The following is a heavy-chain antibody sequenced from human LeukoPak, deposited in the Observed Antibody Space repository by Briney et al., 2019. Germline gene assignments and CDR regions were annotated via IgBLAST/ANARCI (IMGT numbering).Heavy chain of an antibody. V-gene: IGHV3-30-3*01. CDR1: GFTFRNYV. CDR2: TSSDLNVK. D-gene: IGHD3-10*01. Sequence: GGSLRLSCAASGFTFRNYVIHWVRQAPGKGLEWVEVTSSDLNVKLYADSVKGRFTISRDNSRSTLYLQMNSLRPEDTAIYYCAREGYYGSGSPPSLYFDYWGQGTLVTVSS. J-gene: IGHJ4*02. CDR3: AREGYYGSGSPPSLYFDY.